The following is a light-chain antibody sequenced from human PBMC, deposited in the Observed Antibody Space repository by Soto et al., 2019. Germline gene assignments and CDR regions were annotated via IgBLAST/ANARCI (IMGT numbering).Light chain of an antibody. CDR1: QSVSSY. CDR2: DAS. CDR3: QPRSNCPT. Sequence: EIVLTQSTETLSLSPGERATLSFRASQSVSSYLAWYQQKPGQAPRLLIYDASNRATGIPARFIGSGSGTDFTLTICSLEPEDVAVYYCQPRSNCPTCAHGTRLEI. V-gene: IGKV3-11*01. J-gene: IGKJ5*01.